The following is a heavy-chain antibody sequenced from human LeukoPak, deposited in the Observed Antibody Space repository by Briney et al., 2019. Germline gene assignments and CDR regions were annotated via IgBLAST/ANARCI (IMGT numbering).Heavy chain of an antibody. CDR2: INAGKGNT. CDR1: EYTFSSYS. J-gene: IGHJ6*02. D-gene: IGHD2-2*01. CDR3: ARGSCSSTSCFMDV. V-gene: IGHV1-3*01. Sequence: ASVTVSCKASEYTFSSYSIHWVRQAPGQRLEWMGWINAGKGNTKYSQKLQGRVTITGNTSASTAYMELSSLRSEDTAVYYCARGSCSSTSCFMDVWGQGTTVTVSS.